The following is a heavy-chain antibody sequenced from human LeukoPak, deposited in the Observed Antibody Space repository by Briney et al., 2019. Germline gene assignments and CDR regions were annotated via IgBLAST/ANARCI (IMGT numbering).Heavy chain of an antibody. V-gene: IGHV3-74*01. CDR1: GFTFSSHW. J-gene: IGHJ6*03. D-gene: IGHD6-13*01. CDR2: INTDGSGT. CDR3: AGAGAGTWGYYYYYMDV. Sequence: GGSLRLSCAASGFTFSSHWMHWVRQAPGKGLVWVSRINTDGSGTDYADSVRGRFTISRDNAKNTLYLQMNSLRAEDTAVYYCAGAGAGTWGYYYYYMDVWGKGTTVTVSS.